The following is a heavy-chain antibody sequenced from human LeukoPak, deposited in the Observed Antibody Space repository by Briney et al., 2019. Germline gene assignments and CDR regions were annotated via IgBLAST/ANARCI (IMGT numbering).Heavy chain of an antibody. V-gene: IGHV4-39*07. D-gene: IGHD1-1*01. CDR2: VSHSGTT. J-gene: IGHJ4*02. Sequence: PSETLSLTCTVSGGSISSSSYYWGWIRQTPGKGLEWIGSVSHSGTTYNNPSVKGRVTISIATSKTQFSLRLASVTAADTAVYYCARIHWSSQFYVDFWGQGTLVTVSS. CDR3: ARIHWSSQFYVDF. CDR1: GGSISSSSYY.